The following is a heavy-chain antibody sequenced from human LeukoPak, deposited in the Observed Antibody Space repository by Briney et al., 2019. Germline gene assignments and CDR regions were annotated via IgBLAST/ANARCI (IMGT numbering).Heavy chain of an antibody. D-gene: IGHD6-13*01. Sequence: SVKVSCKASGGTFSSYAISWVRQAPGQGLEWMGRIIPILGIANYAQKFQGRVTITADKSTSTAYMELSSLRSEDTAVYYCAREGRGHLASRAAAGEVYYGMDVWGQGTTVTVSS. CDR2: IIPILGIA. J-gene: IGHJ6*02. CDR1: GGTFSSYA. CDR3: AREGRGHLASRAAAGEVYYGMDV. V-gene: IGHV1-69*04.